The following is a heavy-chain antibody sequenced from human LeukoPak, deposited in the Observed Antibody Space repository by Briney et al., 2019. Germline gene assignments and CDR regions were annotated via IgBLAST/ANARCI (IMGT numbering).Heavy chain of an antibody. V-gene: IGHV1-8*03. J-gene: IGHJ4*02. CDR2: MNPNSGNT. Sequence: ASVKVSCKASGYTFTSYDINWVRQATGQGLEWMGWMNPNSGNTGYAQKFQGRVTITRNTSISTAYMELSSLRSEDTAVYYCARDGLRLGELSLTEMWYWGQGTLVTVSS. CDR1: GYTFTSYD. D-gene: IGHD3-16*02. CDR3: ARDGLRLGELSLTEMWY.